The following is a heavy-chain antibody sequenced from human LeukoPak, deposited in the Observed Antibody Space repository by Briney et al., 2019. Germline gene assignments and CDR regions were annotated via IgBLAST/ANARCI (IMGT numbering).Heavy chain of an antibody. J-gene: IGHJ4*02. CDR3: ARDRWQGGVY. D-gene: IGHD4-23*01. Sequence: ASVKVSCKASGYTFTGYYMHWVRQAPGQGLEWMGWINPNSGGTNYARKFQGRVTMTRDTSISTAYMELSRLRSDDTAVYYCARDRWQGGVYWGQGTLVTVSS. V-gene: IGHV1-2*02. CDR1: GYTFTGYY. CDR2: INPNSGGT.